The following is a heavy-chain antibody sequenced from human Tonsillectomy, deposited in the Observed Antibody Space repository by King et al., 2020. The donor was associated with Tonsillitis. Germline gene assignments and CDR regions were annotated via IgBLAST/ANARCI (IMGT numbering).Heavy chain of an antibody. D-gene: IGHD3-10*01. V-gene: IGHV3-21*01. CDR2: ISSSSNYT. CDR3: ARKAGLTMLP. J-gene: IGHJ5*02. CDR1: GFTFSAYS. Sequence: VQLVQSGGGLVKPGGSLRLSCAASGFTFSAYSMNWVRQAPGQGLEWVSSISSSSNYTYYADSVKGRFTISRDNAKNSLYLQMNSLRVEDTAVYYCARKAGLTMLPWGXGTLVTVSS.